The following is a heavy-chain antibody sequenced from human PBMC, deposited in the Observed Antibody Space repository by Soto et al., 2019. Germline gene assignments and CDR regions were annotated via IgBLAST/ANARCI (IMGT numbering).Heavy chain of an antibody. CDR3: ARDRSASYSGYDYFDY. CDR1: GYTFTSYY. CDR2: INPSGGST. D-gene: IGHD5-12*01. J-gene: IGHJ4*02. Sequence: ASVKVSCKASGYTFTSYYMHWVRQAPGQGLEWMGIINPSGGSTSYAQKFQGRVTMTRDTSTSTAYMELNSLRSEDTAVYYCARDRSASYSGYDYFDYWGQGTLVTVSS. V-gene: IGHV1-46*01.